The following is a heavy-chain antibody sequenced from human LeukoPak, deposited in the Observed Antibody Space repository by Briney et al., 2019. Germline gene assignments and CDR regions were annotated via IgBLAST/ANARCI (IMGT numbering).Heavy chain of an antibody. J-gene: IGHJ4*02. CDR1: GGSITRNTFY. D-gene: IGHD5-18*01. Sequence: SETLSLTCTVSGGSITRNTFYWAWIRQPPGKPLDWLGTIYYTGGTYSNPSLKSRVTISVDTSKNQFFLTLRSVAAADTPFYYCARIGYSYGPQYYFDYWGQGTLVTVSS. CDR2: IYYTGGT. CDR3: ARIGYSYGPQYYFDY. V-gene: IGHV4-39*07.